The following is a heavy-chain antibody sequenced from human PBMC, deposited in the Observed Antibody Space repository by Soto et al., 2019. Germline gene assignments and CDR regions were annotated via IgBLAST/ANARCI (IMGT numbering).Heavy chain of an antibody. Sequence: QVQLVQSAAEVKKPGASVKVSCKASGYTFTSYGISWVRQAPGQGLEWMGWISAYNGSSNYAQKLQGRGTMTTDKSTSTAYVELRSVSSDDPALYYCARAEGYSPYGMEVWGQGTTVTVS. D-gene: IGHD6-13*01. V-gene: IGHV1-18*04. CDR1: GYTFTSYG. CDR3: ARAEGYSPYGMEV. CDR2: ISAYNGSS. J-gene: IGHJ6*02.